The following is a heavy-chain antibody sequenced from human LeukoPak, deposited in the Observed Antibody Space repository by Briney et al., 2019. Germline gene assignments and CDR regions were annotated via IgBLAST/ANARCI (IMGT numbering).Heavy chain of an antibody. Sequence: GGSLRLSCAASGFTFSSYGMHWVRQAPGKGLEWVAVIWYDGSNKYYADSVKGRFTISRGNSKNTLYLQMNSLRAEDTAVYYCARDQKRYFDWFRPDILYYYGMDVWGQGTTVTVSS. J-gene: IGHJ6*02. CDR1: GFTFSSYG. D-gene: IGHD3-9*01. CDR3: ARDQKRYFDWFRPDILYYYGMDV. V-gene: IGHV3-33*01. CDR2: IWYDGSNK.